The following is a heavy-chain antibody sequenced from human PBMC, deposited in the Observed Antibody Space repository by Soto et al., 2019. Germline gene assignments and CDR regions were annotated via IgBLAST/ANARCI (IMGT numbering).Heavy chain of an antibody. CDR1: GFTFSSYW. V-gene: IGHV3-7*03. J-gene: IGHJ4*02. CDR2: IKQDGSEK. CDR3: ARDLDSGSLDYFDY. Sequence: GGSLRLSCAASGFTFSSYWMSWVRQAPGRGLEWVANIKQDGSEKYYVDSVKGRFTISRDNAKNSLYLQMNSLRAEDTAVYYCARDLDSGSLDYFDYWGQGTLVTVSS. D-gene: IGHD1-26*01.